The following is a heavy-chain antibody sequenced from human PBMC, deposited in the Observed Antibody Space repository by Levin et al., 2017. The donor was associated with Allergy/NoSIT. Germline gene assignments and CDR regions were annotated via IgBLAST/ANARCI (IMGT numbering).Heavy chain of an antibody. V-gene: IGHV4-4*02. CDR2: IQPSGTT. D-gene: IGHD3-3*02. CDR1: GGSISSSHG. CDR3: ARETPDRICGVSTYYYYYMDV. J-gene: IGHJ6*03. Sequence: SETLSLTCAVSGGSISSSHGWSWVRQPPGKGLEWIGEIQPSGTTNYNPSLESRVTISVDNSKSHFSLQLRSVTAADTARYYCARETPDRICGVSTYYYYYMDVWGTGTTVVVSS.